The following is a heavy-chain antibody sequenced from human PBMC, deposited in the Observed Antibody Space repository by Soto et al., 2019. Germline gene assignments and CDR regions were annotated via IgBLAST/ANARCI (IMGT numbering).Heavy chain of an antibody. Sequence: ETLSLTCTVSGGSISSSSYYWGWIRQPPGKGLEWIGSIYYSGSTYYNPSLKSRVTISVDTSKNQFSLKLSSVTAADTAVYYCARQALIRRHLHWFDPWGHGSLVTVSS. CDR2: IYYSGST. CDR3: ARQALIRRHLHWFDP. V-gene: IGHV4-39*01. CDR1: GGSISSSSYY. J-gene: IGHJ5*02.